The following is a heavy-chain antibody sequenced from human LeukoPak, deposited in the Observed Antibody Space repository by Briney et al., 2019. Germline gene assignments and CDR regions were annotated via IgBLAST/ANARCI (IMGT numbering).Heavy chain of an antibody. CDR2: INPNSGDT. J-gene: IGHJ4*02. CDR1: GYTFTGYY. V-gene: IGHV1-2*02. Sequence: ASVKVSCKASGYTFTGYYMHWVRQAPGQGLEWMGWINPNSGDTNYAQKLQGRVTMTTDTSTSTAYMELRSLRSDDTAVYYCARMGDCSGGSCYTLAAVYFDYWGQGTLVTVSS. CDR3: ARMGDCSGGSCYTLAAVYFDY. D-gene: IGHD2-15*01.